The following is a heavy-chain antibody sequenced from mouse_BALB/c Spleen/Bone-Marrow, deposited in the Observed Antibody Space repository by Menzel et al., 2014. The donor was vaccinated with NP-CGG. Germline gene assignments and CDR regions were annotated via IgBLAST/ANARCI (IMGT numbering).Heavy chain of an antibody. Sequence: EVKLMESGGGLVQPGGSLKLSCAASGFTFSSFVMSWVRQTPEKRLEWVASISSGGSMYYSDSVKGRFIISRDNARNILYLQMSSLRSEDTAMYYCARDYYGSSHFDYWGQSSTLTVSS. D-gene: IGHD1-1*01. CDR3: ARDYYGSSHFDY. CDR2: ISSGGSM. V-gene: IGHV5-6-5*01. J-gene: IGHJ2*01. CDR1: GFTFSSFV.